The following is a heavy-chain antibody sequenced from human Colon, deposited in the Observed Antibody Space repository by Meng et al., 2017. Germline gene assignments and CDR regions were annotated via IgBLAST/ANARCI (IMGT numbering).Heavy chain of an antibody. Sequence: QLQPSALQLFNPSDTRSVSCDVYGGSFRRVFCSGIRQTPGKGMEWIGGISEGGATLYNPSLKSRVFISVDTSNSELTLKLTSVTDADTGVYYCARGQGFLLHYFDNWGQGTLVTVSS. J-gene: IGHJ4*02. CDR2: ISEGGAT. CDR3: ARGQGFLLHYFDN. D-gene: IGHD3-22*01. V-gene: IGHV4-34*01. CDR1: GGSFRRVF.